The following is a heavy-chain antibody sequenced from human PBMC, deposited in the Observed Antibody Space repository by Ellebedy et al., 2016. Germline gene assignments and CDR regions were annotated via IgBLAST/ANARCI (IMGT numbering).Heavy chain of an antibody. CDR2: LNVGNGNT. V-gene: IGHV1-3*01. CDR1: GYTFTTYP. Sequence: ASVKVSXXASGYTFTTYPIHWVRQAPGQSLEWMGSLNVGNGNTKYSDNFQGRVIFTRDTDATTAFMELSSLSPQDTAVYFCARLQARKGAWYDYWGQGALVTVSS. J-gene: IGHJ4*02. D-gene: IGHD1-26*01. CDR3: ARLQARKGAWYDY.